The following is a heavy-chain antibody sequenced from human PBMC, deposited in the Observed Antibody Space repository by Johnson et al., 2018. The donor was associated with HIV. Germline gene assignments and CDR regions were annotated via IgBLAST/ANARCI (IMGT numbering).Heavy chain of an antibody. CDR2: ISSSCSTI. Sequence: QEQLVESGGGLVKPGGSLRLSCAASGFTFSDYYMSWIRQAPGKGLEWVSYISSSCSTIYYADSVKGRFTISRDNAKNSLYLQMNSLRAEDTAVYYWAREQSEVDAFDIWGQGTMVTVSS. V-gene: IGHV3-11*04. CDR1: GFTFSDYY. CDR3: AREQSEVDAFDI. J-gene: IGHJ3*02. D-gene: IGHD6-19*01.